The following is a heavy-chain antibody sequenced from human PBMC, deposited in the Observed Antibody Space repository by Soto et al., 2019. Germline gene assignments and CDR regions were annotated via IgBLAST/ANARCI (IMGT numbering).Heavy chain of an antibody. CDR1: GFSLATSGVG. CDR3: AHRVPANGFDY. D-gene: IGHD1-1*01. V-gene: IGHV2-5*02. J-gene: IGHJ4*02. CDR2: IIWDDDK. Sequence: QITLKESGPTLVKPTQTLTLTCTFSGFSLATSGVGVGWIRQPPGKALEWLALIIWDDDKRYSPSLKSRLTVTKDTSKNQVVLTMTNMDPVDTATYYCAHRVPANGFDYWGQGTLVTVSS.